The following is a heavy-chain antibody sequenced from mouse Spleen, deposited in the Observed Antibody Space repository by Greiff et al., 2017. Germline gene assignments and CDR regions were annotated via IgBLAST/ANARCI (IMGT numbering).Heavy chain of an antibody. D-gene: IGHD2-10*02. Sequence: VMLVESGPGLVAPSQSLSITCTVSGFSLTGYGVNWVRQPPGKGLEWLGMIWGDGSTDYNSALKSRLSISKDNSKSQVFLKMNSLQTDDTARYYCARAYGNGGYAMDYWGQGTSVTVSS. CDR2: IWGDGST. CDR1: GFSLTGYG. J-gene: IGHJ4*01. V-gene: IGHV2-6-7*01. CDR3: ARAYGNGGYAMDY.